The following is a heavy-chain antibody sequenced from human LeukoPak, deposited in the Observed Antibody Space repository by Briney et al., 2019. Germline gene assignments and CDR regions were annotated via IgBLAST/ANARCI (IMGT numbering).Heavy chain of an antibody. Sequence: GGSLRLSCAASGFTFSSYSMNWVRQAPGKGLEWVSSISSSSSYIYYADSVKGRFTISRDNAKNSLYLQMNSLRAEDTAVYYCARGRVVVVAAWDAFDIWGQGTMVTVSS. CDR1: GFTFSSYS. CDR3: ARGRVVVVAAWDAFDI. D-gene: IGHD2-15*01. V-gene: IGHV3-21*01. J-gene: IGHJ3*02. CDR2: ISSSSSYI.